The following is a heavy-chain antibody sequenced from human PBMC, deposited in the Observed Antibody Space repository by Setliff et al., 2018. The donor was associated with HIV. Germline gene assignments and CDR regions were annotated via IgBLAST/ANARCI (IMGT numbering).Heavy chain of an antibody. CDR1: GGTFSSYA. V-gene: IGHV1-69*05. D-gene: IGHD6-19*01. J-gene: IGHJ4*01. Sequence: GASVKVSCKTSGGTFSSYAVSWVRQAPGQRLEWMGGIIPAFGTANYAQKFQGRVTITTDESTSTAYMELSGLRSEDTAVYFCARDGLLVAGIRFDYWGQGTLVTVSS. CDR3: ARDGLLVAGIRFDY. CDR2: IIPAFGTA.